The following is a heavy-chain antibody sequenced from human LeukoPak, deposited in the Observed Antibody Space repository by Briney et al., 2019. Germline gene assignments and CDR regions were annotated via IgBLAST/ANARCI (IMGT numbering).Heavy chain of an antibody. CDR2: VTSSGRTP. CDR3: AKDRPNFYETSGSYYKIKGDF. J-gene: IGHJ4*02. V-gene: IGHV3-23*01. CDR1: GFTFNTHA. D-gene: IGHD3-10*01. Sequence: PGGSLRLSCEASGFTFNTHAMSWVRPAPGKGLEGVASVTSSGRTPYYADSVKGRFTISRDNSKNTLYLQMNSLRGEDTAVYYCAKDRPNFYETSGSYYKIKGDFWGQGSLVTVSS.